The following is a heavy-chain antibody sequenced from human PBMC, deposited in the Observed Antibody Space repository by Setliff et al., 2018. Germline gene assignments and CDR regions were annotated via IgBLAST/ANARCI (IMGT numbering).Heavy chain of an antibody. D-gene: IGHD3-10*01. J-gene: IGHJ5*02. Sequence: SETLSLTCTVSGGSISSGDYYWSWIRQPPGKGLEWITYIYYSGSTYYNPSLKSRVTISVDTSKNQFSLKLSSVTAADTAVYYCARIHLLLWFGELLSGWFDPWGQGTLVTVSS. CDR2: IYYSGST. CDR1: GGSISSGDYY. V-gene: IGHV4-30-4*08. CDR3: ARIHLLLWFGELLSGWFDP.